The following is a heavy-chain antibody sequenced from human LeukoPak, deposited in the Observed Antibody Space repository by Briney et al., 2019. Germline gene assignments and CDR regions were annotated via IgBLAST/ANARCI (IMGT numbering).Heavy chain of an antibody. J-gene: IGHJ5*02. CDR1: GGSISSGDYY. CDR3: ARDNDSSGYYWS. V-gene: IGHV4-31*03. Sequence: KPSQTLSLTCTVSGGSISSGDYYWTWIRQHPGKGLEWIGYIYYSGSTYYNPSLKSRVTISLDTSKNQFSLKLTSVTAADTAVYYCARDNDSSGYYWSWGQGTLVTVSS. CDR2: IYYSGST. D-gene: IGHD3-22*01.